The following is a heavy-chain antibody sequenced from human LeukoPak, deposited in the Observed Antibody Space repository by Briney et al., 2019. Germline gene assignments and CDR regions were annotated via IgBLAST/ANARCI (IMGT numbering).Heavy chain of an antibody. CDR2: ISGSGGST. D-gene: IGHD3-16*02. CDR3: AKDTSSYYDYVWGSYRYSSYFDY. J-gene: IGHJ4*02. V-gene: IGHV3-23*01. Sequence: KSGGSLRLSCAASGFTFDDYAMHWVRHAPGKGLEWVSAISGSGGSTYYADSVKGRFTISRDNSKNTLYLQMNSLRAEDTAVYYCAKDTSSYYDYVWGSYRYSSYFDYWGQGTLVTVSS. CDR1: GFTFDDYA.